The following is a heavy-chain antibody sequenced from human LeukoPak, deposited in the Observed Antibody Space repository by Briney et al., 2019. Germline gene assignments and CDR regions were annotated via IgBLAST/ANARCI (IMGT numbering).Heavy chain of an antibody. V-gene: IGHV1-69*01. CDR3: ARGRRVTIFGVVTPFDY. CDR1: GGTFSSYA. D-gene: IGHD3-3*01. Sequence: SVKVSCKASGGTFSSYAISWVRQAPGQGLEWMGGIIPILGTANYAQKFQGRVTITADESTSTAYMELSSLRSEDTAVYYCARGRRVTIFGVVTPFDYWGQGTLVTVSS. CDR2: IIPILGTA. J-gene: IGHJ4*02.